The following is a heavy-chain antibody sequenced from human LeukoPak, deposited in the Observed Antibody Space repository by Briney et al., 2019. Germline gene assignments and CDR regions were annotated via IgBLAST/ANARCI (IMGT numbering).Heavy chain of an antibody. CDR2: ISGSGGST. D-gene: IGHD3-22*01. J-gene: IGHJ4*02. CDR3: AKVKPSGYDSSGYYIDY. V-gene: IGHV3-23*01. CDR1: GFTFSNYG. Sequence: GGSLRLSCAASGFTFSNYGMSWVRQAPGKGLEWVSVISGSGGSTYYADSVKSRFTISRDNSKNTLYLQMNSLRAEDTAVYYCAKVKPSGYDSSGYYIDYWGQGTLVTVSS.